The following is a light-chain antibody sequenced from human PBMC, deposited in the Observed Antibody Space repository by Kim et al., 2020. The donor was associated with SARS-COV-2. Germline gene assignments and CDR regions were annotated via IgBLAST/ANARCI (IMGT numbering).Light chain of an antibody. CDR1: QSVISSD. Sequence: PRGGTTPPCCASQSVISSDLVWYQQKPGRPPRILIYGAASRATGITDRFIGSGSGTEFTLTISRREHEDVAVYYCQQYGSTPPCTFGQGTRVEIK. J-gene: IGKJ5*01. CDR2: GAA. CDR3: QQYGSTPPCT. V-gene: IGKV3-20*01.